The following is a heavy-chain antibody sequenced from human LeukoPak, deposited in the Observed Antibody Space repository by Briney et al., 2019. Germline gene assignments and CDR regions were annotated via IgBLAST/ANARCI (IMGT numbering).Heavy chain of an antibody. Sequence: SVKVSCKASGGTFSSYAISWVRQAPGQGLEWMGGIIPIFGTANYAQKFQGRVTITADESTSIAYMELSSLRSEDTAVYYCASVLGIGYYYYYMDVWGKGTTVTISS. CDR1: GGTFSSYA. CDR3: ASVLGIGYYYYYMDV. V-gene: IGHV1-69*13. CDR2: IIPIFGTA. D-gene: IGHD7-27*01. J-gene: IGHJ6*03.